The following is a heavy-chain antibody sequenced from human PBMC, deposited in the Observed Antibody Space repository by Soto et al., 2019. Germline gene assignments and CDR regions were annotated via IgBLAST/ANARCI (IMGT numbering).Heavy chain of an antibody. CDR2: IIPILGIA. D-gene: IGHD3-10*01. Sequence: QVQLVQSGAEVKKPGSSVKVSCKASGGTFSSYTISWVRQAPGQGLEWMGRIIPILGIANYAQKFQGRVTITADKSTSTAYMERSSLRSEDTAVYYCARDSGQDYYGSGRRTGWFDPWGQGTLVTVSS. J-gene: IGHJ5*02. V-gene: IGHV1-69*08. CDR1: GGTFSSYT. CDR3: ARDSGQDYYGSGRRTGWFDP.